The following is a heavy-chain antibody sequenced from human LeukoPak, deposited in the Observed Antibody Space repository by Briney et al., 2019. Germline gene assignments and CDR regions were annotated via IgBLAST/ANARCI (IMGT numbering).Heavy chain of an antibody. Sequence: SVKVSCKASGCTFTSSAVQWVRQARGQRLEWIGWIVVGSGNTNYAQKFQERVTITRDMSTSTAYMELSSLRSEDTAVYYCAADSIVPAASGSPSYYYYYMDVWGKGTTVTVSS. J-gene: IGHJ6*03. CDR2: IVVGSGNT. CDR3: AADSIVPAASGSPSYYYYYMDV. D-gene: IGHD2-2*01. CDR1: GCTFTSSA. V-gene: IGHV1-58*01.